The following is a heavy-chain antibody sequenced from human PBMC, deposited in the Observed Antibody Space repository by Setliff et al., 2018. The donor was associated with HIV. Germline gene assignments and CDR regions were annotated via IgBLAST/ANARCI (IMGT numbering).Heavy chain of an antibody. J-gene: IGHJ4*02. CDR2: IKNDGSDI. D-gene: IGHD3-10*01. Sequence: PGGSLRLSCAASGFTFSGHSMHWVRQVPGQGLVWASGIKNDGSDIFYVDSVKGRFTISRDNAKNRLYLQMNSLRAEDTALYYCARGYYGPDSWSQGTLVTVSS. CDR3: ARGYYGPDS. V-gene: IGHV3-74*01. CDR1: GFTFSGHS.